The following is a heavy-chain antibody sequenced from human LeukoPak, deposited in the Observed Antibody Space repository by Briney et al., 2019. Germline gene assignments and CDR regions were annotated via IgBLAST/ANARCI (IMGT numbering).Heavy chain of an antibody. D-gene: IGHD6-19*01. Sequence: ASVKVSCKASGGTFSSYAISWVRQAPGQGLEWMGRIIPIFGTANYAQKFQGRVTITTDESTSTAYMELSSLRSEDTAVYYCARGDGAVAGRRDYYYYYMDVWGKGTTVTVS. CDR3: ARGDGAVAGRRDYYYYYMDV. V-gene: IGHV1-69*05. CDR1: GGTFSSYA. J-gene: IGHJ6*03. CDR2: IIPIFGTA.